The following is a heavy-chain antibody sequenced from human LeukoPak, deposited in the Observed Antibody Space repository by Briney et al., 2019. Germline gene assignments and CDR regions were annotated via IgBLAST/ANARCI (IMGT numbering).Heavy chain of an antibody. CDR1: GGSISSSSYY. J-gene: IGHJ4*02. CDR3: ARYTFPLALDY. Sequence: SETLSLTCTVSGGSISSSSYYWGWIRQPPGKGLEWIGSIYYSGSTYYNPSLKSRVTISVDTSKNQFSLKLSSVTAADTAVYYCARYTFPLALDYWGQGTLVTVSS. V-gene: IGHV4-39*07. D-gene: IGHD2-2*02. CDR2: IYYSGST.